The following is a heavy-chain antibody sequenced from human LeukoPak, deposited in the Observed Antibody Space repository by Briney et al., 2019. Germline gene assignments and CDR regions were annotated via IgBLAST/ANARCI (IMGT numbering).Heavy chain of an antibody. V-gene: IGHV4-59*08. CDR2: IYYSGSS. CDR3: WGTPSRHDYGVHSYYFDY. Sequence: SETLSLTCTVSGGSISSYYWSWIRQPPGKGLEWVGYIYYSGSSNYNPSLKSRVTTSVDTSKNQFSLMLSYVTAADAAVFYCWGTPSRHDYGVHSYYFDYWGQGTLVTVSS. J-gene: IGHJ4*02. CDR1: GGSISSYY. D-gene: IGHD4-17*01.